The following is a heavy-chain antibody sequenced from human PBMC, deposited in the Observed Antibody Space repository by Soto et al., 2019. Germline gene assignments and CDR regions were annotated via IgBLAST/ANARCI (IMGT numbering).Heavy chain of an antibody. CDR2: INPYSGAT. CDR3: ARARANVAPNWFDP. D-gene: IGHD5-12*01. Sequence: QVQLVQSGAEVKKPGASVKVSCKASGYTFSDYYVHWVRQAPGQGLECMGWINPYSGATNYAQKFQDWVTMTEDASVSTAYLELTTLVSDDTAVYYCARARANVAPNWFDPWGQGTLVIVSS. V-gene: IGHV1-2*04. J-gene: IGHJ5*02. CDR1: GYTFSDYY.